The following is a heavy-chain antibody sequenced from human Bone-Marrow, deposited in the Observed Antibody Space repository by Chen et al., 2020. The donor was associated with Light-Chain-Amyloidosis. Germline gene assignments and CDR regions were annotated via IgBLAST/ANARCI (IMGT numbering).Heavy chain of an antibody. Sequence: EMELVETGGGFVQPGGSLRLSCVVSGFSVSREYMTWVRQAPGKGLEWVSVLYSAGKTYYTDSVRGRFTISRDDSKNTLYLQMNSLRAEDTAMYYCARVMVMTAMHWDALDTWGQGTMVTVSS. V-gene: IGHV3-53*02. CDR2: LYSAGKT. CDR1: GFSVSREY. D-gene: IGHD2-21*02. J-gene: IGHJ3*02. CDR3: ARVMVMTAMHWDALDT.